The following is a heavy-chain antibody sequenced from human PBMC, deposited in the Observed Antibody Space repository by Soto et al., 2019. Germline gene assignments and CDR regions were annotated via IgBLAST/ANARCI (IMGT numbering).Heavy chain of an antibody. CDR3: AGRGHYDFWSGYYTGDY. CDR2: IIPIFGTA. J-gene: IGHJ4*02. V-gene: IGHV1-69*12. Sequence: QVQLVQSGAEVKKPGSSVKVSCKASGGTFSSYAISWVRQAPGQGLEWMGGIIPIFGTANYAQKFQGRVTITADESTRTAYMELSSLRSEDTAVYYCAGRGHYDFWSGYYTGDYWGQGTLVTVSS. CDR1: GGTFSSYA. D-gene: IGHD3-3*01.